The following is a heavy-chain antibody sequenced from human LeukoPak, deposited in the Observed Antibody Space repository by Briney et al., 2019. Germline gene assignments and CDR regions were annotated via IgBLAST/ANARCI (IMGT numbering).Heavy chain of an antibody. CDR1: RFTVSSNY. Sequence: GGSLRLSCAASRFTVSSNYMSWVRQAPGKGLEWVSFICSSGSSYYADSVRGRFTISRDNSNNTLYLQMNSLRVEDTAVYYCARGRFGLSLDYWGQGTLVTV. J-gene: IGHJ4*02. V-gene: IGHV3-66*01. CDR3: ARGRFGLSLDY. CDR2: ICSSGSS. D-gene: IGHD3-10*01.